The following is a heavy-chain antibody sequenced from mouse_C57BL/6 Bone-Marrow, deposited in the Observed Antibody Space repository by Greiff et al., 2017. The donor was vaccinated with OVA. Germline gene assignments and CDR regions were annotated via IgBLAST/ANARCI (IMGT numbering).Heavy chain of an antibody. CDR2: ISNLAYSI. J-gene: IGHJ3*01. CDR1: GFTFSDYG. D-gene: IGHD2-3*01. V-gene: IGHV5-15*01. Sequence: EVQVVESGGGLVQPGGSLKLSCAASGFTFSDYGMAWVRQAPRKGPEWVAFISNLAYSIYYADTVTGRFTISRENAKNTLYLEMSSLRSEDTAMYYCARLYDGYYAWFAYWGQGTLVTVSA. CDR3: ARLYDGYYAWFAY.